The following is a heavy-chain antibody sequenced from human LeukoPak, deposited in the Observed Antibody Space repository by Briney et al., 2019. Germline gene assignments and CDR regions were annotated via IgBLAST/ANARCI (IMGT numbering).Heavy chain of an antibody. D-gene: IGHD6-19*01. V-gene: IGHV3-30*02. J-gene: IGHJ3*02. CDR2: IRYDGRNK. CDR1: EFTFSSYG. CDR3: ARDRQWLVWGVDAFDI. Sequence: PGGSLRLSCAASEFTFSSYGMHWVRQAPGKGLEWVAFIRYDGRNKYYADSVKGRFTISRDNSKNTLYLQMNSLRGDDTAMYYCARDRQWLVWGVDAFDIWGQGTMVTVSS.